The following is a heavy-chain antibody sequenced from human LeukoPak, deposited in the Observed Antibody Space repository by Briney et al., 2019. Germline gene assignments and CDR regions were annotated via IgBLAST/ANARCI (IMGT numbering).Heavy chain of an antibody. J-gene: IGHJ6*03. Sequence: ASVKVSCKASGYTFTSYDINWVRQATGQGLEWMGWMNPNSGNTGYAQKFQGRVTMTRNTSISTAYMELSSLRSEDTAVYYCARRVGLVVVPAAIPSDYYYYVDVWGKGTTVTVSS. CDR3: ARRVGLVVVPAAIPSDYYYYVDV. CDR2: MNPNSGNT. D-gene: IGHD2-2*01. V-gene: IGHV1-8*01. CDR1: GYTFTSYD.